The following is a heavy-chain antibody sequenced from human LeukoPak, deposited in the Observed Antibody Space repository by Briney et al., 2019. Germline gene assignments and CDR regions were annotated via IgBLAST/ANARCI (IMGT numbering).Heavy chain of an antibody. CDR1: GFTFSSYW. CDR2: ISSDGSST. D-gene: IGHD6-13*01. CDR3: AREYSSSWSDYDDY. Sequence: GGSLRLSCAASGFTFSSYWMNWVRQAPGKGLVWVSRISSDGSSTSYADSVKGRFTVSRDNAKNTLYLQMNGLRAEDTAVYYCAREYSSSWSDYDDYWGQGTLVTVTS. V-gene: IGHV3-74*01. J-gene: IGHJ4*02.